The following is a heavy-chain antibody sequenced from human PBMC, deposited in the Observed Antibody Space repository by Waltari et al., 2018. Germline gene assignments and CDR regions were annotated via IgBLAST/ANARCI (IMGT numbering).Heavy chain of an antibody. V-gene: IGHV4-34*01. CDR3: ARGFPTTRLYYYYNYVLDV. D-gene: IGHD1-1*01. J-gene: IGHJ6*02. CDR1: GGSFSGYS. CDR2: VDHIGTT. Sequence: QVRLQQWGAGLVKPSQTLSLTCAVYGGSFSGYSWSWIRQSPGRGLEGNGEVDHIGTTKDNPSLKSRVTLSRDTSNNEFSLRLTSETAADMAVYFCARGFPTTRLYYYYNYVLDVWGQGTTVTVSS.